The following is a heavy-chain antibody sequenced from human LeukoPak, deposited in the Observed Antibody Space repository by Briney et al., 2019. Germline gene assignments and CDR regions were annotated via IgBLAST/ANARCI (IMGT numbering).Heavy chain of an antibody. CDR3: ARDRSNYVLLDV. V-gene: IGHV1-2*02. D-gene: IGHD4-11*01. J-gene: IGHJ6*04. CDR1: GYTFTGYY. Sequence: ASVKVSCKASGYTFTGYYMHWVRQAPGQGLEWMGWINPNSGGTNYAQKFQGRVTMTRDTSISTAYMELSRLRSDDTAVYYCARDRSNYVLLDVWGKGTTVTVSS. CDR2: INPNSGGT.